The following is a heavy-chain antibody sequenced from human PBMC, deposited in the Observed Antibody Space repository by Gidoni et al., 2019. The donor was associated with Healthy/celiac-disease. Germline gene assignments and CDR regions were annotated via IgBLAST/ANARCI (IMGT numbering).Heavy chain of an antibody. V-gene: IGHV3-23*01. CDR3: AKDNWVVGATNYDY. J-gene: IGHJ4*02. CDR1: GFTFSSYA. CDR2: ISGSGGST. D-gene: IGHD1-26*01. Sequence: EVQLLESGGGLVQPGGSLRLSCAASGFTFSSYAMSWVRQAPGKGLGWVSDISGSGGSTYYAYSVKGRFTIARDKTKNKLYLQMNSLRAEDTAVYYCAKDNWVVGATNYDYWGQGTLVTVSS.